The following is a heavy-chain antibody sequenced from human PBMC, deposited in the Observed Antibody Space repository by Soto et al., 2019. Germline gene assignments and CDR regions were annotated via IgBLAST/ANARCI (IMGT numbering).Heavy chain of an antibody. CDR2: IYHTGDT. Sequence: SEPLSLTCAVAGDSITSGDDWGLIRQPPGKELQWIGTIYHTGDTYSSASLKSRVTISLDTSRNHFSLTVTSVTAADTAVDYGGGGYGVKLASWGQGTWVPV. D-gene: IGHD4-17*01. J-gene: IGHJ5*02. V-gene: IGHV4-38-2*01. CDR1: GDSITSGDD. CDR3: GGGYGVKLAS.